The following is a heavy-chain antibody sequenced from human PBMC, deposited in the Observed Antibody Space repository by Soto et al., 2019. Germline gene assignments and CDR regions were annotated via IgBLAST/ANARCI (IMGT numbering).Heavy chain of an antibody. CDR2: MSGTGGSA. CDR1: GFTFSSYA. V-gene: IGHV3-23*01. D-gene: IGHD2-15*01. J-gene: IGHJ4*02. Sequence: EVQLLESGGGLVQPGGSLRLSCAASGFTFSSYAMSWVRQAPGKGLEWVSDMSGTGGSAYYADSMKGRFTISRDNSKNTLYLQMNRLRAEDTAVYYCAKLSSGYCSGGACYPADYWGQGTLVTVSS. CDR3: AKLSSGYCSGGACYPADY.